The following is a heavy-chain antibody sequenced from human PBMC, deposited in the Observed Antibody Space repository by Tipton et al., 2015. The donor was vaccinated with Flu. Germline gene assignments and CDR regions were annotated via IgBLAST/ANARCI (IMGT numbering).Heavy chain of an antibody. Sequence: TLSLTCAVYGGSFSGYYWSWIRQPPGKGLEWIGEINHSGSTNYNPSLKSRVTISVDTSKNQFSLKLSSVTAADTAVYYCARGLVSIVGATGCWFYPWCHGTLVTVSS. CDR3: ARGLVSIVGATGCWFYP. D-gene: IGHD1-26*01. CDR2: INHSGST. CDR1: GGSFSGYY. J-gene: IGHJ5*02. V-gene: IGHV4-34*01.